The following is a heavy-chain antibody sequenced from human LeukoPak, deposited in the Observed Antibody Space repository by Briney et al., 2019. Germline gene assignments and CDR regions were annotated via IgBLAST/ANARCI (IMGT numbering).Heavy chain of an antibody. CDR1: GFTFSSYW. V-gene: IGHV3-74*01. J-gene: IGHJ3*02. CDR2: INSDGSST. D-gene: IGHD3-16*01. Sequence: PGGSLRLSCAASGFTFSSYWMYWVRQAPGKGLVWVSRINSDGSSTTYADSVKGRFTISRDNAKNSLYLQMNSLRAEDTAVYYCARVFAAFDIWGQGTMVTVSS. CDR3: ARVFAAFDI.